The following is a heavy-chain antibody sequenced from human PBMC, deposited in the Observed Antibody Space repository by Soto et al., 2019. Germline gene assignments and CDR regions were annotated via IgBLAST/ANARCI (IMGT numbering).Heavy chain of an antibody. V-gene: IGHV1-3*01. J-gene: IGHJ4*02. CDR1: GYTFTSYA. CDR2: INAGNGNT. D-gene: IGHD5-12*01. CDR3: ARDGGYSGKDDDY. Sequence: QVHLVQSGAEVKKPGASVKVSCEASGYTFTSYAMHWVRQAPGQGLEWMGWINAGNGNTKYSQKFQGRVTFTRDTSASTTYMELSSLRSEDTAVYYYARDGGYSGKDDDYWGQGTLVTDSS.